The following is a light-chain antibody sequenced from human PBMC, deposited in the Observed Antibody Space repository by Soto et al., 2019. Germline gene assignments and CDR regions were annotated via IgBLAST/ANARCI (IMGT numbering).Light chain of an antibody. CDR3: QHRRNWPSFT. CDR1: QNVNNY. Sequence: EIVLTQSPATLSLSPGERATLSCRASQNVNNYFAWYQQKPCQAPRLLIYDASNRATGIPARFSGSWPGTDFTLTISSLTPEDFSVYYCQHRRNWPSFTFGQGTLLEMK. V-gene: IGKV3-11*01. CDR2: DAS. J-gene: IGKJ5*01.